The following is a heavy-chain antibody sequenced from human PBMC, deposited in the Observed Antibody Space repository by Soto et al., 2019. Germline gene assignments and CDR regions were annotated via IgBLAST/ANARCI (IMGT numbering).Heavy chain of an antibody. D-gene: IGHD2-2*02. Sequence: PSETLSLTCTVSGGSISSGGYYWSWIRQHPGKGLEWIGYIYYSGSTYYNPSLKSRVTISVDTSKNQFSLKLSSVTAADTAVYYCAREAYMGHNWFDPWGQGTLVTVSS. V-gene: IGHV4-31*03. J-gene: IGHJ5*02. CDR2: IYYSGST. CDR1: GGSISSGGYY. CDR3: AREAYMGHNWFDP.